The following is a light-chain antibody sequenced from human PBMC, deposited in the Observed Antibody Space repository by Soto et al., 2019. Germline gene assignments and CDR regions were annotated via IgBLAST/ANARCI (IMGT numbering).Light chain of an antibody. CDR3: QESYRTPRT. CDR2: AAS. V-gene: IGKV1-39*01. CDR1: QTINAY. Sequence: DIQMTQSPSSLSASVGDRVTITCRASQTINAYLNWYQQKPGKAPKLLIYAASSLQSGVPSRFSGSGSGTDCTLTISSLQPEDFATYYGQESYRTPRTFGQGTRLEI. J-gene: IGKJ2*01.